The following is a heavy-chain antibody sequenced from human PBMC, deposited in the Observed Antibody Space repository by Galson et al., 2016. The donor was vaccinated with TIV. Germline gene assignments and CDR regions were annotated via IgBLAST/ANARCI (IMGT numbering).Heavy chain of an antibody. J-gene: IGHJ4*02. CDR2: INANDGMT. CDR3: ARTGDFDY. CDR1: GFTFSDYY. D-gene: IGHD1-14*01. Sequence: VKVSCKASGFTFSDYYMEWVRQAPGRGFESLGWINANDGMTKFAQKFHGRVTLSRDASITTVYMEMSGLTSDDTAVYYCARTGDFDYWGQGTPVTVSS. V-gene: IGHV1-2*02.